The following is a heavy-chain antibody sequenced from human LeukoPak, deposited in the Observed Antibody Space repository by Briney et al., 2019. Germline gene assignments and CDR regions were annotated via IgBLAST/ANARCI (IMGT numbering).Heavy chain of an antibody. J-gene: IGHJ4*02. Sequence: PGGSLRLSCEASGFTFSSYAMSWVRQAPGKGLEWVSAVTGSGGSTYYADSVRGRFTISRDNSKNTLFLQLDSLRVEDTAVYYCAKEDPAIILGIDYWGQGALVIVAS. V-gene: IGHV3-23*01. D-gene: IGHD5-18*01. CDR3: AKEDPAIILGIDY. CDR1: GFTFSSYA. CDR2: VTGSGGST.